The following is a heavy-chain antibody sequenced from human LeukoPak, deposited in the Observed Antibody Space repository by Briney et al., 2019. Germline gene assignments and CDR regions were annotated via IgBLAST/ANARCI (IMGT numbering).Heavy chain of an antibody. V-gene: IGHV3-21*01. D-gene: IGHD3-3*01. Sequence: GGSLRLSCAASGFTFSNYNMNWVRRAPGKGLEWVSSISSSSTYIYYADSVQGRFTISRDNAKNSLYLQMNSLRAEDTAVYYCARGSEWSNGVSDCWGQGTLVTVSS. CDR3: ARGSEWSNGVSDC. CDR1: GFTFSNYN. CDR2: ISSSSTYI. J-gene: IGHJ4*02.